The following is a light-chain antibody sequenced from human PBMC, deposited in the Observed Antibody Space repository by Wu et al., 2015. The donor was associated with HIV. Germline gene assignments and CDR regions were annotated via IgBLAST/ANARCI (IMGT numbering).Light chain of an antibody. CDR1: QSIITW. J-gene: IGKJ2*01. CDR2: KAS. CDR3: QQLNSFPYT. V-gene: IGKV1-5*03. Sequence: DIQMTQSPSNVSASVGDRVTITCRASQSIITWLAWFQQKPGKAPKFLIYKASSLESEVPSRFSGSGSGTDFTLTISSLQPEDFATYHCQQLNSFPYTFGQGTALEIK.